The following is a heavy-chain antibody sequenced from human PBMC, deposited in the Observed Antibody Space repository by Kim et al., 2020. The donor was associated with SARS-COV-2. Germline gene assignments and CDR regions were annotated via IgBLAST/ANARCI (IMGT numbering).Heavy chain of an antibody. CDR2: IYPGDSDT. J-gene: IGHJ5*02. Sequence: GESLKISCKGSGYSFTSYWIGWVRQMPGKGLEWMGIIYPGDSDTRYSPSFQGQVTISADKSISTAYLQWSSLKASDTAMYYCARVGSIFGVVIMGWFDPWGQGTLVTVSS. CDR3: ARVGSIFGVVIMGWFDP. CDR1: GYSFTSYW. D-gene: IGHD3-3*01. V-gene: IGHV5-51*01.